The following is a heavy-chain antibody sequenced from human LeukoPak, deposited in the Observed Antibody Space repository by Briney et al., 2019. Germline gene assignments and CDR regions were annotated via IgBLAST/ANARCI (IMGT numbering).Heavy chain of an antibody. Sequence: SETLSLTCSVSGSSIASLNWWGWIRQPPGKGLEWIGYIYYTGSIYYNPSLKSRVTISVDTSKNQFSLKLSSVTAADTAVYYCARGHSVRKYNTMVRGLGYYYFDYWGQGTLVTVSS. D-gene: IGHD3-10*01. J-gene: IGHJ4*02. CDR3: ARGHSVRKYNTMVRGLGYYYFDY. V-gene: IGHV4-28*05. CDR2: IYYTGSI. CDR1: GSSIASLNW.